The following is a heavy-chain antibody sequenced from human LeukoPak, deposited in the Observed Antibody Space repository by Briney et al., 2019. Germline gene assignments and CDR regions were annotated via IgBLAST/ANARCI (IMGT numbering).Heavy chain of an antibody. CDR3: AKGSRSSRPYYFDF. CDR1: GFTFNKYA. D-gene: IGHD3-10*01. V-gene: IGHV3-23*01. CDR2: ITGSGDDT. Sequence: PGGSLRLSCTASGFTFNKYAMTWVRQAPGKGLEWVSAITGSGDDTYHADSVKGRFTISRDNSKNTLYLQMNSLRAGDTAVYYCAKGSRSSRPYYFDFWGQEILVTVSS. J-gene: IGHJ4*02.